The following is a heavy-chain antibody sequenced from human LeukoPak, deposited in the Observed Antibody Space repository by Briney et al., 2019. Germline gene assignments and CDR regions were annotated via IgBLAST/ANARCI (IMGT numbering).Heavy chain of an antibody. J-gene: IGHJ4*02. CDR2: IYYSGST. V-gene: IGHV4-39*07. CDR1: GGSISSSSYY. D-gene: IGHD4-23*01. CDR3: ARDSLDYGGNSAFDY. Sequence: SSETLSLTCTVSGGSISSSSYYWGWIRQPPGKGLEWIGSIYYSGSTNYNPSLKSRVTISVDTSKNQFSLKLSSVTAADTAVYYCARDSLDYGGNSAFDYWGQGTLVTVSS.